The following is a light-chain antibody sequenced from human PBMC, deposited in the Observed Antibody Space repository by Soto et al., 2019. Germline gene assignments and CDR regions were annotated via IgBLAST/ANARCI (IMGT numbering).Light chain of an antibody. Sequence: DIQMTQSASSLSASVGDRVTITCRASQSISSYLNWYQQKPGKAPKLLIYAASSLQSGVPSRFSGSVSGTDFTLPISSLQPEDFATYYCQQSYSTPRTFGQGTKVDIK. CDR3: QQSYSTPRT. CDR1: QSISSY. CDR2: AAS. V-gene: IGKV1-39*01. J-gene: IGKJ1*01.